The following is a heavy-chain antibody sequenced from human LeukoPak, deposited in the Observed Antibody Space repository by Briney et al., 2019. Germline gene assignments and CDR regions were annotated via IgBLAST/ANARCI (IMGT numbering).Heavy chain of an antibody. D-gene: IGHD4-23*01. V-gene: IGHV4-59*01. CDR3: ARDRGNNFDY. CDR1: GGSISSYY. Sequence: SGTLSLTCTVSGGSISSYYWSWIRQPPGKGLEWIGYISCSGTRHYYPSLKSRVTISVAPSKNQFSLKLRSVTAPDTAVYYCARDRGNNFDYWGQGTLVTVS. CDR2: ISCSGTR. J-gene: IGHJ4*02.